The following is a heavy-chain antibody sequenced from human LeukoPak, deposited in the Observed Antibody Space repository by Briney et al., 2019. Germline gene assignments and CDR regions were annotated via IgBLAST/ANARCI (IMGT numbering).Heavy chain of an antibody. CDR3: AREGYCSSTSCYYYYYMDV. J-gene: IGHJ6*03. Sequence: GGSPRLSCAASGFTFSSYSMNWVRQAPGKGLEWVSYISSSSSTIYYADSVKGRFTISRDNAKNSLYLQMNSLRAEDTAVYYCAREGYCSSTSCYYYYYMDVWGKGTTVTVSS. CDR1: GFTFSSYS. D-gene: IGHD2-2*01. CDR2: ISSSSSTI. V-gene: IGHV3-48*01.